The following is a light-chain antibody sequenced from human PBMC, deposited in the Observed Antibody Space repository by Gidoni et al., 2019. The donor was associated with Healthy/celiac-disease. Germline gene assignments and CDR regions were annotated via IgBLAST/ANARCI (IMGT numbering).Light chain of an antibody. Sequence: EIVLTQSPGTLSLSPGERATLSCRASQSVSSSYLAWYQQNPGQAPRLLIYGASIRATGIPYRFSGSGSGTDLTLTCSRLEPDVFAVYYFQQYGSSPETFGQGTKVEIK. J-gene: IGKJ1*01. V-gene: IGKV3-20*01. CDR1: QSVSSSY. CDR3: QQYGSSPET. CDR2: GAS.